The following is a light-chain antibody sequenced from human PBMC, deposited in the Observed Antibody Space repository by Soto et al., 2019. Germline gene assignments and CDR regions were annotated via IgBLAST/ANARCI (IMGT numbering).Light chain of an antibody. CDR1: QGISSY. V-gene: IGKV1-9*01. CDR2: AAS. Sequence: IPLTQSPSSLSASVGDRVTITCRASQGISSYLAWYQQKPGKAPKLLIYAASTLQSGVPSRFSGSGSGTDFTLTISSLQPEDFPTYYCQQLNAPLNGYPITFGQGTRLQIK. J-gene: IGKJ5*01. CDR3: QQLNAPLNGYPIT.